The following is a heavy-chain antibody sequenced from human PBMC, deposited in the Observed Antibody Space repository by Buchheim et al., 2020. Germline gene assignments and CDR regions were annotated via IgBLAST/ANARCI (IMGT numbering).Heavy chain of an antibody. CDR3: ARAWHSGAGTFDY. V-gene: IGHV1-2*04. CDR2: INPNSGGT. CDR1: GYTFTGFY. Sequence: QVQLVQSGAEVKKPGASVKVSCKASGYTFTGFYMHWVRQAPGQGLEWMGWINPNSGGTDYAQKFQGWVSMPRDTSISTAYMELNSLRSDDTAVYYCARAWHSGAGTFDYWGQGTL. J-gene: IGHJ4*02. D-gene: IGHD6-19*01.